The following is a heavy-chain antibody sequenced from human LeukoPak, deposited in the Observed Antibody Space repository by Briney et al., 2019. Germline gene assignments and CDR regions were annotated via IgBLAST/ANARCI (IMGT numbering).Heavy chain of an antibody. V-gene: IGHV4-4*07. Sequence: SETLSLTCTVSGGSISSYYWSWIRQPAGKGLEWIGRIYTSGSTNYNPSLKSRVTMSVDTSKNQFSLKLSSVTAADTAVYYCARDLNWGQWLAFDYWGQGTLVTVSS. J-gene: IGHJ4*02. D-gene: IGHD6-19*01. CDR2: IYTSGST. CDR3: ARDLNWGQWLAFDY. CDR1: GGSISSYY.